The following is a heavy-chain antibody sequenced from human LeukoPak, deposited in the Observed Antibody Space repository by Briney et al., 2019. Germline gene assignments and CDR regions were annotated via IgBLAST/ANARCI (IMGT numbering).Heavy chain of an antibody. D-gene: IGHD6-13*01. CDR2: ISYDGSNK. J-gene: IGHJ4*02. CDR1: GFTFSIYT. V-gene: IGHV3-30-3*01. Sequence: PGGSLRLSCAASGFTFSIYTMHWVRQAPGKGLEWVAVISYDGSNKYYADSVKGRFTISRDNSKNTLYLQMNSLRAEDTAVYYCAKDLYSSSWFDYWGQGTLVTVSS. CDR3: AKDLYSSSWFDY.